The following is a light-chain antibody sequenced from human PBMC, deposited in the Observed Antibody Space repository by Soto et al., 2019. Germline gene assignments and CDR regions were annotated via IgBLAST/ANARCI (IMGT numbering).Light chain of an antibody. CDR3: QQYNSSRWT. CDR1: QSISSW. V-gene: IGKV1-5*01. CDR2: DAS. Sequence: DIQMTQSPSTLSASVGDRVTITCRASQSISSWLAWYQQKPGKAPKLLIYDASSLESGVPSRFSGSGSGTEFTLTISSLQPDDFATYYCQQYNSSRWTFGQGTKVEIK. J-gene: IGKJ1*01.